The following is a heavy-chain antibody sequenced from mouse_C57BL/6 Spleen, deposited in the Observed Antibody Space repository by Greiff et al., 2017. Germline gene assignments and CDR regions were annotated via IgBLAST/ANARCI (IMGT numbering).Heavy chain of an antibody. J-gene: IGHJ4*01. CDR3: ARTYGSDYAMDY. CDR2: IDPSDSYT. Sequence: QVQLKQPGAELVRPGPSVKLSCKASGYTFTSYWMNWVKQRPGQGLEWIGVIDPSDSYTNYNQKFKGKATLTVDTSSSTAYMQLSSLTSEDSAVYYGARTYGSDYAMDYWGQGTSVTVAS. D-gene: IGHD1-1*01. V-gene: IGHV1-59*01. CDR1: GYTFTSYW.